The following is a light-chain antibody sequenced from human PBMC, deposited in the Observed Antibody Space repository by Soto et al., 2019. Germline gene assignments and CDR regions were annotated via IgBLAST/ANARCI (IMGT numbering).Light chain of an antibody. CDR3: AAWDDRLDVYV. CDR1: SSNIGSNT. Sequence: QALVTQPPSASGTPGQIVAISCSGSSSNIGSNTVTWYQQLPGTAPKLLIYSTSQRSSGVPGRFSGSKSGASASLSISGLQSEDEADYYCAAWDDRLDVYVFGTGTKLTVL. CDR2: STS. V-gene: IGLV1-44*01. J-gene: IGLJ1*01.